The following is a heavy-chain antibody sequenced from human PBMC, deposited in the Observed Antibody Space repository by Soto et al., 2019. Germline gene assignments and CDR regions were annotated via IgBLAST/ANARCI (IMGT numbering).Heavy chain of an antibody. CDR1: GFTFSSYS. D-gene: IGHD3-10*01. J-gene: IGHJ5*02. V-gene: IGHV3-21*01. CDR3: ARDSPMVRGVIDWFDP. CDR2: ISSSSSYI. Sequence: GSLRLSCAASGFTFSSYSMNWVRQAPGKGLEWVSSISSSSSYIYYADSVKGRFTISRDNAKNSLYLQMNSLRAEDTAVYYCARDSPMVRGVIDWFDPWGQGTLVTVSS.